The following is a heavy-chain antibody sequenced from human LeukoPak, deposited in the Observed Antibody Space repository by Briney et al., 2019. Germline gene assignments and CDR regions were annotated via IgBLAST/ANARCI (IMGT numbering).Heavy chain of an antibody. V-gene: IGHV4-59*02. CDR3: VRDCTGGSCYPPSDGFDI. CDR1: GGSVISYY. Sequence: SETLSLTCTVSGGSVISYYWSWVRQSPGQGLEWIGYVYYGGTTSYSPSLKSRVSMSIDRSKNQFFLTLFSVTPADTAIYYCVRDCTGGSCYPPSDGFDIWGQGTKVTVSS. CDR2: VYYGGTT. D-gene: IGHD2-15*01. J-gene: IGHJ3*02.